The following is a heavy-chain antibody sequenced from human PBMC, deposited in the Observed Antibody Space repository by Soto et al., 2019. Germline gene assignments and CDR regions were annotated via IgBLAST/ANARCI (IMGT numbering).Heavy chain of an antibody. CDR3: AILPTGYPNWFGP. D-gene: IGHD3-9*01. CDR1: GFPFSSYV. V-gene: IGHV3-23*01. CDR2: ITSSGGAT. Sequence: GGSLRLSCAASGFPFSSYVMGWVRQSPGKGLEWVSSITSSGGATYYADSVRGRFSISRDNSKNTLYLQMNSLRAEDTALYYCAILPTGYPNWFGPWGQGTLVTVSS. J-gene: IGHJ5*02.